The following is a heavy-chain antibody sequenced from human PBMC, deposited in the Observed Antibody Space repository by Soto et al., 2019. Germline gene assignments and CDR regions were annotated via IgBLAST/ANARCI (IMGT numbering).Heavy chain of an antibody. CDR1: GFTFSSYA. Sequence: TGGSLRLSCAASGFTFSSYAMSWVRQAPGKGLEWVSAISGSGGSTYYADSVKGRFTISRDNSKNTLYLQMNSLRAEDTAVYYCAKVYSGWYPFRYGMDVWGQGTTVTVSS. D-gene: IGHD6-19*01. J-gene: IGHJ6*02. CDR2: ISGSGGST. CDR3: AKVYSGWYPFRYGMDV. V-gene: IGHV3-23*01.